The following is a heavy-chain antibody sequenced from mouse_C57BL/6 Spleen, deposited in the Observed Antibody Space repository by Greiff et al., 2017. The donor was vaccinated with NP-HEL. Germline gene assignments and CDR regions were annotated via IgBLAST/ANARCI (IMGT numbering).Heavy chain of an antibody. D-gene: IGHD1-1*01. CDR1: GYTFTSYW. CDR3: ARPNYYGSSYLFAY. Sequence: VQLQQPGAELVRPGSSVKLSCKASGYTFTSYWMDWVKQRPGQGLEWIGNIYPSDSETHYNQKFKDKATLTVDKSSSTAYMQLSSLTSEDSAVYYCARPNYYGSSYLFAYWGQGTLVTVSA. V-gene: IGHV1-61*01. J-gene: IGHJ3*01. CDR2: IYPSDSET.